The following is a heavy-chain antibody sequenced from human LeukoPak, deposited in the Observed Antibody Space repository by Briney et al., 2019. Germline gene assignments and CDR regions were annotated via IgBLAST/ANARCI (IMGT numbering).Heavy chain of an antibody. V-gene: IGHV3-48*02. CDR1: GFTFSSYG. CDR3: ARVSAPGTSGWYFGY. Sequence: PGGSLRLSCAASGFTFSSYGMNWVRQAPGKGLEWVSSISTSSNRIDYADSVKGRFTMSRDNAKNLLYLQMNSLRDEDTAMYYCARVSAPGTSGWYFGYWGQGTLVTVSS. J-gene: IGHJ4*02. D-gene: IGHD6-19*01. CDR2: ISTSSNRI.